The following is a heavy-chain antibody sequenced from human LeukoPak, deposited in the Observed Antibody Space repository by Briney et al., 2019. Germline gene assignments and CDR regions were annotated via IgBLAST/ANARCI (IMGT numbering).Heavy chain of an antibody. J-gene: IGHJ4*02. CDR2: ISSGSSYI. CDR1: GFTFSSYS. D-gene: IGHD3-10*01. Sequence: KPGGSLRLSCAASGFTFSSYSMNWVRQAPGKGLEWVSSISSGSSYIYYADSVKGRFTISRDNAKNSLYLQMNSLRAEDTAVYYCAREGAYYGSGSYSYWGQGTLVTVSS. V-gene: IGHV3-21*01. CDR3: AREGAYYGSGSYSY.